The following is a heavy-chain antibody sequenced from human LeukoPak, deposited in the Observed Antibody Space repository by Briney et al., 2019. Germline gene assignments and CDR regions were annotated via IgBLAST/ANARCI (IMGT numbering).Heavy chain of an antibody. V-gene: IGHV3-23*01. CDR1: GFIFSSCA. CDR2: ISGSGGRT. D-gene: IGHD3-10*01. J-gene: IGHJ6*03. CDR3: ATRFGLDYYYYYMDV. Sequence: GGSLRLSCAASGFIFSSCAMSWVRQAPGKGLEWVSGISGSGGRTYYADSVKGRFTISRDNSKNTLYLQINSLRAEDTAVYYCATRFGLDYYYYYMDVWGKGTTDTVSS.